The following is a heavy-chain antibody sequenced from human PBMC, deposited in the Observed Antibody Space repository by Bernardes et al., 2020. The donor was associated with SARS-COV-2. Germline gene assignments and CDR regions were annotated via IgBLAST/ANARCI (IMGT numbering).Heavy chain of an antibody. Sequence: ASVKVSCEPSGYPLTGYYLHWVRQAPGQGLEWLGWISCDSGRTRYAQKFQGRVTMTRDPSIGTAYMELSNLESDDTAVYFCARDGRTWLQYFFDYWGQGTLVTVSS. CDR3: ARDGRTWLQYFFDY. V-gene: IGHV1-2*02. D-gene: IGHD5-12*01. CDR2: ISCDSGRT. CDR1: GYPLTGYY. J-gene: IGHJ4*02.